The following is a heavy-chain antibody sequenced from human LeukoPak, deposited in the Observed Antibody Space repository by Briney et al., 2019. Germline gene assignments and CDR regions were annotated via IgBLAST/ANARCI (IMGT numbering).Heavy chain of an antibody. CDR3: AKGKDTYNYDSSGYYFGEY. J-gene: IGHJ4*02. D-gene: IGHD3-22*01. Sequence: GGSLRLSCAASGFTFSSYAMSWVRPAPGKGLAGVSAMSGSGSSTFFADSVKGRFIISRDNSKNTLYLQLNSLRAEDTAVYYCAKGKDTYNYDSSGYYFGEYWGQGTLVTVSS. CDR2: MSGSGSST. CDR1: GFTFSSYA. V-gene: IGHV3-23*01.